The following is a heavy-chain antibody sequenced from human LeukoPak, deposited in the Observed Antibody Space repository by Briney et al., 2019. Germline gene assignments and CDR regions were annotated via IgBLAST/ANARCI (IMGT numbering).Heavy chain of an antibody. V-gene: IGHV3-48*02. D-gene: IGHD3-10*01. J-gene: IGHJ3*02. Sequence: GESLRLSCAASGFTFSSYSMNWVRQAPGKGLEWVSYISSSSSTIYYADSVKGRFTISRDNAKNSLYLQMNSLRDEDTAVYYCARDSLTYYYGSGSYPDAFDIWGQGTMVTVSS. CDR3: ARDSLTYYYGSGSYPDAFDI. CDR1: GFTFSSYS. CDR2: ISSSSSTI.